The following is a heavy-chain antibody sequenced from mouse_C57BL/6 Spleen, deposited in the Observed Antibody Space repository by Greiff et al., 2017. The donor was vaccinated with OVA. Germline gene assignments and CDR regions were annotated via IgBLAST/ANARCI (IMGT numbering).Heavy chain of an antibody. D-gene: IGHD1-1*01. CDR2: INYDGSST. CDR3: ARDVVARWYFDV. CDR1: GFTFSDYY. J-gene: IGHJ1*03. V-gene: IGHV5-16*01. Sequence: EVKVVESEGGLVQPGSSMKLSCTASGFTFSDYYMAWVRQVPEKGLEWVANINYDGSSTYYLDSLKSRFIISRDNAKNILYLQMSSLKSEDTATYYCARDVVARWYFDVWGTGTTVTVSS.